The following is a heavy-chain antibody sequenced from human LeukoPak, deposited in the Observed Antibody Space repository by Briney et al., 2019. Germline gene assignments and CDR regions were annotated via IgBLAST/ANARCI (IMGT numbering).Heavy chain of an antibody. CDR1: GGTFSSYA. D-gene: IGHD3-9*01. J-gene: IGHJ4*02. CDR2: IIPILGIA. CDR3: ARESRDILTGYSLWD. Sequence: GSSVKVSCKVSGGTFSSYAISWVRQAPGQGLEWMGRIIPILGIANYAQKFQGRVTITADKSTSTAYMELSSLRSEDTAVYYCARESRDILTGYSLWDWGQGTLVTVSS. V-gene: IGHV1-69*04.